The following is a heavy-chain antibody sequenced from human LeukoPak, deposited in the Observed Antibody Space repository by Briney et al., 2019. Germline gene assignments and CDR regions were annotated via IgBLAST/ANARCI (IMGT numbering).Heavy chain of an antibody. J-gene: IGHJ4*02. V-gene: IGHV3-23*01. CDR2: ISNNGGYT. CDR3: AKQLGYCSDGSCYFPY. D-gene: IGHD2-15*01. Sequence: GGSLRLSCAASGFTFGSYSMDWVRQAPGKGLEWVSAISNNGGYTYYADSVQGRFTISRDNSKSTLCLQMNSLRAEDTAVYYCAKQLGYCSDGSCYFPYWGQGTLVTVSS. CDR1: GFTFGSYS.